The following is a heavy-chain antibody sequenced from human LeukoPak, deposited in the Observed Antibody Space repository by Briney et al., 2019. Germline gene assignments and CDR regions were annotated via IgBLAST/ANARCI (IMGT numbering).Heavy chain of an antibody. V-gene: IGHV1-8*03. CDR2: MNPNSGKT. CDR3: TSGDCSSTSCYSF. Sequence: ASVKVSCKASGYTFTSYDINWVRQATGEGGEWMGWMNPNSGKTAYAQKFQGRVTITRNTSISTAYMEVSSLRSEDTAVYYCTSGDCSSTSCYSFWGQGTLVTVSS. D-gene: IGHD2-2*01. J-gene: IGHJ4*02. CDR1: GYTFTSYD.